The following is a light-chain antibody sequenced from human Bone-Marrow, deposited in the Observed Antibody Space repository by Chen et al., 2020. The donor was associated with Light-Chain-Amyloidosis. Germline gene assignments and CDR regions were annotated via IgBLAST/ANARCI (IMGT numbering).Light chain of an antibody. CDR3: QAADCSGTYEVI. CDR2: RDT. Sequence: SYELTQPPSVSVSPGQTARITCSGDDLPTKYAYWYQQKPGQAPVLVLNRDTEWRSWFSERLSGSSSGTTATLTSSGVQAEDDADYHCQAADCSGTYEVIFGGGTKLTV. CDR1: DLPTKY. J-gene: IGLJ2*01. V-gene: IGLV3-25*03.